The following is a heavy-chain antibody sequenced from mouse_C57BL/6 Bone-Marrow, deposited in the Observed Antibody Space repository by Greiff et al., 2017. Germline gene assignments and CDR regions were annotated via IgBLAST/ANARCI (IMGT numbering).Heavy chain of an antibody. J-gene: IGHJ4*01. CDR1: GFNIKDDY. Sequence: VQLKESGAELVRPGASVKLSCTASGFNIKDDYMHWVKQRPEQGLEWIGWIDPENGDTEYDPKFQGKATITADTSSNTAHLQLSSLTSEDTAVYYCTSYGSSYEAMDYWGQGTSVTVSS. D-gene: IGHD1-1*01. CDR3: TSYGSSYEAMDY. V-gene: IGHV14-4*01. CDR2: IDPENGDT.